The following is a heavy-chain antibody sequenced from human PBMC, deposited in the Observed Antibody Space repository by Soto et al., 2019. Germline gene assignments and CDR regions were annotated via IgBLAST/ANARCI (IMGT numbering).Heavy chain of an antibody. D-gene: IGHD6-19*01. CDR2: ISSSSIYI. CDR3: ARDPSEAYSSGWFAQNDWKYYFDY. V-gene: IGHV3-21*01. Sequence: GGSLRLSCAASGFTFSSYSMNWVRQAPGKGLEWVSSISSSSIYIYYADSVKGRFTISRGNAKNSLYLQMNSLRAEDTAVYYCARDPSEAYSSGWFAQNDWKYYFDYWGQGTLVTVSS. CDR1: GFTFSSYS. J-gene: IGHJ4*02.